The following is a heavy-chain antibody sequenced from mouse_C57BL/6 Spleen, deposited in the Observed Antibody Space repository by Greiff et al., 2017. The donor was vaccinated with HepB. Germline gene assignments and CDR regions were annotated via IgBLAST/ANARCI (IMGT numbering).Heavy chain of an antibody. D-gene: IGHD2-1*01. J-gene: IGHJ2*01. V-gene: IGHV1-78*01. CDR2: IYPRDGST. CDR1: GYTFTDHT. CDR3: ARERNYGNYYFDY. Sequence: VKLMESDAELVKPGASVKISCKVSGYTFTDHTIHWMKQRPEQGLEWIGYIYPRDGSTKYNEKFKGKATLTADKSSSTAYMQLNSLTSEDSAVYFCARERNYGNYYFDYWGQGTTLTVSS.